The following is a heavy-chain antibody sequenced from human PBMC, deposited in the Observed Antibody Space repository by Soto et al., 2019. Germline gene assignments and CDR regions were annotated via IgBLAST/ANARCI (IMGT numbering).Heavy chain of an antibody. CDR3: ARVTYGDYEPLFDY. CDR2: IYYSGST. V-gene: IGHV4-31*03. Sequence: PSETLSLTCTVSGGSISSGGYYWSWIRQHPGKGLEWIGYIYYSGSTYYNPSLKSRVTISVDTSKNQFSLKLSSVTAADTAVYYCARVTYGDYEPLFDYWGQGTLVTVSS. CDR1: GGSISSGGYY. J-gene: IGHJ4*02. D-gene: IGHD4-17*01.